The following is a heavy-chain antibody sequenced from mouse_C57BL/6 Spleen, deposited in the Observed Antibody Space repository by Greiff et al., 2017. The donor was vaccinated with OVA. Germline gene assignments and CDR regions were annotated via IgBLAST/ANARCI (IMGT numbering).Heavy chain of an antibody. V-gene: IGHV1-64*01. J-gene: IGHJ4*01. CDR2: IHPNSGST. CDR3: ARLFYGSSLYYYAMDY. CDR1: GYTFTSYW. Sequence: QVQLKQPGAELVKPGASVKLSCKASGYTFTSYWMHWVKQRPGQGLEWIGMIHPNSGSTNYNEKFKSKATLTVDKSSSTAYMQLSSLTSEDSAVYYCARLFYGSSLYYYAMDYWGQGTSVTVSS. D-gene: IGHD1-1*01.